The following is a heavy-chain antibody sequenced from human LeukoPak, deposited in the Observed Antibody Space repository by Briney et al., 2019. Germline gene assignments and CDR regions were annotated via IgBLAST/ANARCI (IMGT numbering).Heavy chain of an antibody. V-gene: IGHV3-23*01. D-gene: IGHD2-15*01. CDR1: GFIFSTYA. J-gene: IGHJ4*02. Sequence: QSGGSLRLSCATSGFIFSTYALSWVRQAPGKGLEWASSISGSGGSTYHADSVKGRFTISRDSSKNTLYLQMNSLRAEDTAIYYCAREGDTLGYCSGGSCYKDYWGQGTLVTVSS. CDR2: ISGSGGST. CDR3: AREGDTLGYCSGGSCYKDY.